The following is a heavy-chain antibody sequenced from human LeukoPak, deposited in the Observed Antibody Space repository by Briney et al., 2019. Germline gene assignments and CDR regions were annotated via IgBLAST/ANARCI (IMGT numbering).Heavy chain of an antibody. CDR2: INHSGST. V-gene: IGHV4-34*01. CDR3: ARGSRFLEWLRVVGPQRGFDP. J-gene: IGHJ5*02. CDR1: GESFSGYY. D-gene: IGHD3-3*01. Sequence: PSETLSLTCAVYGESFSGYYWSWIRQPPGKGLEWIGEINHSGSTNYNPPPKSRVTISVDTCKNQFSLKLSSVTAADTAVYYCARGSRFLEWLRVVGPQRGFDPWGQGTLVTVSS.